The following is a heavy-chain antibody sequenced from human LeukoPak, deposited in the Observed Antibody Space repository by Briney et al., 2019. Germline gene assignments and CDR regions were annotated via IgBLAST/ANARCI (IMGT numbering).Heavy chain of an antibody. CDR1: GYTFTRYA. D-gene: IGHD3/OR15-3a*01. V-gene: IGHV7-4-1*02. J-gene: IGHJ3*01. CDR3: ARSGLWTDHPAFDV. Sequence: ASVKVSCKASGYTFTRYAMNWVRQAPGQRLEWMGWINIKTGKPTYAQGFTGRFVFSLDTSVTTAFLQISSLKDDDTAVYYCARSGLWTDHPAFDVWGQGTILTVSS. CDR2: INIKTGKP.